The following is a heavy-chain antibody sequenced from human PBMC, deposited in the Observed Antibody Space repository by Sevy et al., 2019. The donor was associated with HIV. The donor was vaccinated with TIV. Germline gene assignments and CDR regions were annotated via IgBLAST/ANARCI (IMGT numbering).Heavy chain of an antibody. D-gene: IGHD2-8*02. V-gene: IGHV3-9*01. CDR2: ISWNSGSI. CDR3: AKDNGALSTGGHYYYYYGMDV. J-gene: IGHJ6*02. Sequence: GGSLRLSCAASGFTFDDYAMHWVRQAPGKGLEWVSGISWNSGSIGYADSVKGRFTISRDNAKNSLYLQMNSLRAEDTALYYCAKDNGALSTGGHYYYYYGMDVWGQGTTVTVSS. CDR1: GFTFDDYA.